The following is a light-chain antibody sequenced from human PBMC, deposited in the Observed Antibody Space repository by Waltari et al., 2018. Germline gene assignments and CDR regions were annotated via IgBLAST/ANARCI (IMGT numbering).Light chain of an antibody. CDR3: QQGGGPLRFT. V-gene: IGKV3-20*01. CDR1: QSISSTY. Sequence: EIVLTQSPGTLSLSPGERATLSCRASQSISSTYLAWYQQKPGQAPRLLLYGASRRATGIPDRFSGSGSGTDVTLSISRLEPEDFAVYYCQQGGGPLRFTFGQGTKLEIK. J-gene: IGKJ2*01. CDR2: GAS.